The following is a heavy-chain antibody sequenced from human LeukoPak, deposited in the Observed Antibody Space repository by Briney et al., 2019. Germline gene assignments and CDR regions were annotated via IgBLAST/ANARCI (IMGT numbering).Heavy chain of an antibody. Sequence: SETLSLTCTVSGGSISSYYWSWIRQPPGKGLEWIGYIYYSGSTNYNPSLKSRVTISVDTSKNQFSLKLSSVTAADTAVYYCARAGFPIDCYDSSGYYHPRIPDAFDIWGQGTMVTVSS. CDR1: GGSISSYY. V-gene: IGHV4-59*01. J-gene: IGHJ3*02. D-gene: IGHD3-22*01. CDR2: IYYSGST. CDR3: ARAGFPIDCYDSSGYYHPRIPDAFDI.